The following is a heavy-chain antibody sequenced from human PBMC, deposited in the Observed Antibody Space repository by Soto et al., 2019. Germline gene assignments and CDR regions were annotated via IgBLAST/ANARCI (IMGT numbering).Heavy chain of an antibody. Sequence: QVQLVESGGGVVQPGRSLRLSCAASGFTFSSYGMHWVRQAPGKGLEGVAVIWYDGSNKYYADSVKGRFTISRDNSKNTLYLQMNSLRAEDTAVYYCAREAGQWLDSAEYFQHWGQGTLVTVSS. D-gene: IGHD6-19*01. CDR2: IWYDGSNK. V-gene: IGHV3-33*01. CDR3: AREAGQWLDSAEYFQH. J-gene: IGHJ1*01. CDR1: GFTFSSYG.